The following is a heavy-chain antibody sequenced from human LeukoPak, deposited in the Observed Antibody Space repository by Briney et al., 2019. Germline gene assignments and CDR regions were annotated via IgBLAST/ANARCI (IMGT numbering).Heavy chain of an antibody. J-gene: IGHJ3*02. CDR3: ARDRTGPDAFDI. CDR1: GFIFSTYS. Sequence: GGSLRLSCAASGFIFSTYSMSWVRQAPGKGLEWVSSISSTSSYIYYADSVKGRFTFSRDNAKNSLYLQINGLRVEDTAVYYCARDRTGPDAFDIWGQGTMVTVSS. V-gene: IGHV3-21*01. CDR2: ISSTSSYI.